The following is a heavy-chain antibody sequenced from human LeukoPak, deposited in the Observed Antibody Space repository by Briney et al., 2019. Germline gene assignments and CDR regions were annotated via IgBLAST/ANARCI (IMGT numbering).Heavy chain of an antibody. CDR3: AKDGSYDSSGYYSLDSAGMDV. CDR1: GFTFSSYE. D-gene: IGHD3-22*01. Sequence: GGSLRLSCAASGFTFSSYEMNWVRQAPGKGLEWVSGISGSGGSTDYAESVKGRFTISRDNSKNTLYLQMNSLRVEDTAVYYCAKDGSYDSSGYYSLDSAGMDVWGQGTTVTVSS. J-gene: IGHJ6*02. V-gene: IGHV3-23*01. CDR2: ISGSGGST.